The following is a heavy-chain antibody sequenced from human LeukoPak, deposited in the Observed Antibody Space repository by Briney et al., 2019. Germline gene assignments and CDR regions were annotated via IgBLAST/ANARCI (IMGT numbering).Heavy chain of an antibody. J-gene: IGHJ4*02. CDR1: GDSISGYY. CDR2: LYGSGST. V-gene: IGHV4-4*07. CDR3: ATGIRGLPEC. Sequence: SETLSLTCTVSGDSISGYYWNWIRQPAGKGLEWIGRLYGSGSTNYNSSLKSRVTMSLDTSKNQFSLKLNSVTAADTAVYYCATGIRGLPECWGQGTLVTVSS. D-gene: IGHD3-10*01.